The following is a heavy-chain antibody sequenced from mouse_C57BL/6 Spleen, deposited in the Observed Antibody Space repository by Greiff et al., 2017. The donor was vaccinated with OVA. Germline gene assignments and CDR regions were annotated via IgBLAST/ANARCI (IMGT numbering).Heavy chain of an antibody. CDR1: GFSLSTSGMG. D-gene: IGHD1-1*01. CDR3: ARRAGDYGSSRHWYFDV. Sequence: QVTLKVCGPGILQSSQTLSLPCSFSGFSLSTSGMGVSWIRQPSGKGLEWLAHIYWDDDKRYNPSLKSRLTISKDTSRNQVFLKITSVDTADTATYYCARRAGDYGSSRHWYFDVWGTGTTVTVSS. J-gene: IGHJ1*03. CDR2: IYWDDDK. V-gene: IGHV8-12*01.